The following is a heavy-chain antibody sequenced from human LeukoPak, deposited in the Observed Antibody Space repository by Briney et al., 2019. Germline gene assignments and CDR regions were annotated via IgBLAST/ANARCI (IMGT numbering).Heavy chain of an antibody. J-gene: IGHJ4*02. V-gene: IGHV4-59*01. CDR2: IYYSGST. CDR1: GGSISSYY. Sequence: SETLSLTCTVSGGSISSYYWNWIRQPPGKGLELIGYIYYSGSTNYNPSLKRRVTISVDTSKNQFSLKLSSVTAADTAVYYCAGGADSSGYYSIFYFDYWGQGTLVTVSS. CDR3: AGGADSSGYYSIFYFDY. D-gene: IGHD3-22*01.